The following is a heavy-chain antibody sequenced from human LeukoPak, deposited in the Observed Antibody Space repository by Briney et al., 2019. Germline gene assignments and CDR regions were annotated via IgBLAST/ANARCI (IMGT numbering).Heavy chain of an antibody. V-gene: IGHV3-23*01. CDR1: GFTFSDYY. CDR3: SKWKAIVLVPAARSPIDY. D-gene: IGHD2-2*01. Sequence: GGSLRLSCAASGFTFSDYYMSWVRQAPGKGLEWVSGISAGKGNTYYADSVKGRFTISRDNSKHTLYLQMNSLRAEDTAVYYCSKWKAIVLVPAARSPIDYWGQGTLVTVSS. CDR2: ISAGKGNT. J-gene: IGHJ4*02.